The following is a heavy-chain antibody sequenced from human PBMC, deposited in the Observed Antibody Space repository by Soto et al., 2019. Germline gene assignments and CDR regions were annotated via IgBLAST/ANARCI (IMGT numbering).Heavy chain of an antibody. J-gene: IGHJ4*02. Sequence: QVQLVQSGAEEKKPGASVKLSCRTSGYAFISYAIHWVRQAPGQSLEWMGWVNPASGHTEYSYKFQDRVTITRDTSAETGYMELSSLRSEDTAVYCCAGEGHFRDDWGQGTLVTVSS. V-gene: IGHV1-3*05. CDR2: VNPASGHT. CDR1: GYAFISYA. CDR3: AGEGHFRDD.